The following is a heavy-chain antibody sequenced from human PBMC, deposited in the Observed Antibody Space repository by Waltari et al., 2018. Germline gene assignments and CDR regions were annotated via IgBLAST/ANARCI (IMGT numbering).Heavy chain of an antibody. V-gene: IGHV3-48*04. CDR3: ARDFEVAGTPDY. CDR2: ISSRSSTI. J-gene: IGHJ4*02. Sequence: EVQLVESGGGLVQPGGSLRLSCAASGFTFSSYSMDWVRQAPGKGLEWVSYISSRSSTINYADSVKGRFTISRDNAKNSLYLQMNSLRAEDTAVYYCARDFEVAGTPDYWGQGTLVTVSS. CDR1: GFTFSSYS. D-gene: IGHD6-19*01.